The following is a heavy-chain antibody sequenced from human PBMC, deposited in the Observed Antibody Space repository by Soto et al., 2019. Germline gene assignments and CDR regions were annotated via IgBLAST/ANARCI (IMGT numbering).Heavy chain of an antibody. CDR2: ISSSSTI. V-gene: IGHV3-48*01. Sequence: GGSLRLSCAASGFTFSSYSMNWVRQAPGKGLEWVSYISSSSTIYYADSVKGRFTISRDNAKNSLYLQMNSLRAEDTAVYYCARDQVLVVPAASHNWFDPWGQGTLVTVSS. D-gene: IGHD2-2*01. J-gene: IGHJ5*02. CDR3: ARDQVLVVPAASHNWFDP. CDR1: GFTFSSYS.